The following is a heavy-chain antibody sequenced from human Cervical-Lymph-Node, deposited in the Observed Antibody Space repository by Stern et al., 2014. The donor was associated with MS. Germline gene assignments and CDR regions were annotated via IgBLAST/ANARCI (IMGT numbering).Heavy chain of an antibody. Sequence: EVQLVESGAEVKKPGESLKISCKGSGYNFGDYWIGWVRQKPGKGLEWMGTIFHADSDSRDSPSFEGQVTISADESISTAFLQSSSLKASDTGIYYCARHQPAATFAMDVWGQGTTVIVSS. CDR1: GYNFGDYW. CDR3: ARHQPAATFAMDV. J-gene: IGHJ6*02. CDR2: IFHADSDS. D-gene: IGHD2-2*01. V-gene: IGHV5-51*01.